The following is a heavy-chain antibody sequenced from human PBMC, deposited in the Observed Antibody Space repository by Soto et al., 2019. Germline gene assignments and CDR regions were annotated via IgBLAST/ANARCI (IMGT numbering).Heavy chain of an antibody. J-gene: IGHJ4*01. V-gene: IGHV1-46*04. D-gene: IGHD2-2*01. CDR1: GYTFTSYY. CDR3: AKDSHWAIISPTHDY. CDR2: INPSGGTT. Sequence: ASVKVSCKASGYTFTSYYMHWVRQAPGQGLEWMGIINPSGGTTHYANSVKGRFTISRDTSKNMLYLQMNSLRAEDTAIYYCAKDSHWAIISPTHDYWGHGTLVTVSS.